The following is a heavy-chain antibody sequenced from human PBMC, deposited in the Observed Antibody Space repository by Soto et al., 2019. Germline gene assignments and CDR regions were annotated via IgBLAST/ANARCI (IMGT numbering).Heavy chain of an antibody. J-gene: IGHJ4*02. Sequence: QVHLVQSGAEEKKPGASVKVSCKASGYTFTNYAIHWVRQAPGQRLEWMGWINTVNGDTIYSEKLQGRVTITRDTSATTADMDLSSLISEDTAVYYCARDLRGTGWYDYWGQGTLVTVSS. CDR3: ARDLRGTGWYDY. D-gene: IGHD6-19*01. CDR1: GYTFTNYA. V-gene: IGHV1-3*05. CDR2: INTVNGDT.